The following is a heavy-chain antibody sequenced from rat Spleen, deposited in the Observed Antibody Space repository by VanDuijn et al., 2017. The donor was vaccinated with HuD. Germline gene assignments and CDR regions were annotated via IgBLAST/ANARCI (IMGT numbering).Heavy chain of an antibody. CDR2: ISYDGIST. CDR1: GFTFNNYG. V-gene: IGHV5-29*01. CDR3: ARRHYGYTDYFDY. D-gene: IGHD1-9*01. J-gene: IGHJ2*01. Sequence: EVQLVESGGGLVQPGRSLKLSCAASGFTFNNYGMAWVRQAPTKGLEWVATISYDGISTYYRDSVRGRFTISNDNAKTTLYLQMDSLRSEDTATYYCARRHYGYTDYFDYWGQGVMVTVSS.